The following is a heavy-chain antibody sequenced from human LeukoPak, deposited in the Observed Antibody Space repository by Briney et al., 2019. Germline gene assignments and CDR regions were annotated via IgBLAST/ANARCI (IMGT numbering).Heavy chain of an antibody. CDR1: GFTFSSYG. V-gene: IGHV3-23*01. CDR3: AKSTRMGYCSSTSCYQFDY. Sequence: GGSLRLSCAASGFTFSSYGMHWVRQTPGKGLEWVSTISGSGGSTYYADSVKGRFTISRDNSENTLNLQMNSLRDGDTAVYYCAKSTRMGYCSSTSCYQFDYWGQGTLVTVSS. J-gene: IGHJ4*02. CDR2: ISGSGGST. D-gene: IGHD2-2*01.